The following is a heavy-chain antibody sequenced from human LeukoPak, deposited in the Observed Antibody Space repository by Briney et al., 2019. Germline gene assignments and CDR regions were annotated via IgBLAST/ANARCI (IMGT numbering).Heavy chain of an antibody. D-gene: IGHD3-10*01. CDR3: TTGLPTSEDYCGSGSYFGY. J-gene: IGHJ4*02. CDR2: IKSKTDGGTT. CDR1: GFTFSSYS. V-gene: IGHV3-15*01. Sequence: GGSLRLSCAASGFTFSSYSMNWVRQAPGKGLEWVGRIKSKTDGGTTDYAAPVKGRFTISRDDSKNTLYLQMNSLKTEDTAVYYCTTGLPTSEDYCGSGSYFGYWGQGTLVTVSS.